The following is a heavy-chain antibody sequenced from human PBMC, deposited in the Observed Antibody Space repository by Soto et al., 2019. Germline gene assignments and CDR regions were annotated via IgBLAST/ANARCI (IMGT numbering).Heavy chain of an antibody. J-gene: IGHJ6*02. D-gene: IGHD3-10*01. CDR1: GFPFSTYG. CDR3: AKDFKVSGSHYGTLNYYYGMDV. V-gene: IGHV3-30*02. Sequence: GGPLRLPCAASGFPFSTYGIQGIRQAQATGRGWWELIPYDGFLKYYVDGVKGRFTVARDNSKNTLFLEMNSLRVEDTAVYFCAKDFKVSGSHYGTLNYYYGMDVWGQGTTVTVSS. CDR2: IPYDGFLK.